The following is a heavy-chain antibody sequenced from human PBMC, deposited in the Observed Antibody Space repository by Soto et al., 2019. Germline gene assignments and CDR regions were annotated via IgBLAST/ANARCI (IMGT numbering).Heavy chain of an antibody. Sequence: GASVKVSCKASGGTFSSYTISWVRQAPGQGLEWMGRIIPILGIANYAQKFQGRVTITADKSTSTAYMELSSLRSEDTAVYYCARNALGYCSGGSCYSSRLSAEYFQHWGQGTLVTVSS. J-gene: IGHJ1*01. CDR3: ARNALGYCSGGSCYSSRLSAEYFQH. D-gene: IGHD2-15*01. CDR1: GGTFSSYT. V-gene: IGHV1-69*02. CDR2: IIPILGIA.